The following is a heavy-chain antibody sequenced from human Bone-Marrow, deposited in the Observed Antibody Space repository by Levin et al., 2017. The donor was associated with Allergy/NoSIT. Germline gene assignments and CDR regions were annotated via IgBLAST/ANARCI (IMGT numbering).Heavy chain of an antibody. CDR2: ISYDGGIK. D-gene: IGHD6-13*01. Sequence: GESLKISCAASGFTFRSYGMHWVRQAPGKGLEWVAVISYDGGIKYYADSVKGRFTISRDSSKNTLYLQMNSLRTDDTALYYCAKNVIASSWSQPFDYWGQGTLVTVSS. J-gene: IGHJ4*02. CDR3: AKNVIASSWSQPFDY. V-gene: IGHV3-30*18. CDR1: GFTFRSYG.